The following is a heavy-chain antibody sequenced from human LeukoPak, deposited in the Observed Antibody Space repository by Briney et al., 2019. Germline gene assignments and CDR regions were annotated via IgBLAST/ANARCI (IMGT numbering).Heavy chain of an antibody. CDR1: GGTFSSYA. D-gene: IGHD5-12*01. V-gene: IGHV1-69*04. CDR2: IIPILGIA. Sequence: SVKVSCKASGGTFSSYAISWVRQAPGQGLEWMGRIIPILGIANYAQKFQGRVTITADKSTSTAYMELSSLRSEDTAVYYCARETRGYSSYDLIYWGQGTLVTVSS. J-gene: IGHJ4*02. CDR3: ARETRGYSSYDLIY.